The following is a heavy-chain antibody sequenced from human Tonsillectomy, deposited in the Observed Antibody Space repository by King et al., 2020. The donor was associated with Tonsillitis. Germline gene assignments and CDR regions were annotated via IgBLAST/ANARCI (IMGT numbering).Heavy chain of an antibody. CDR2: IKQAGSEE. Sequence: QLVQSGGGLVQPGGSLRLSCAASGFTFRNYWMNWVRQAPGKGLEWVATIKQAGSEEYYVDSLKGRFTISRENDKKSLYLQMNSLRAEDTAVYYCARDLGDGYNSGANVFDLWGQGTMVTVSS. CDR1: GFTFRNYW. D-gene: IGHD5-24*01. J-gene: IGHJ3*01. V-gene: IGHV3-7*01. CDR3: ARDLGDGYNSGANVFDL.